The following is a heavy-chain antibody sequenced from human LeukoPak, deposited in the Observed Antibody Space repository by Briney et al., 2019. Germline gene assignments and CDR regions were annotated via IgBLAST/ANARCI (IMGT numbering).Heavy chain of an antibody. CDR1: GGSISGYS. D-gene: IGHD3-22*01. V-gene: IGHV4-59*01. CDR3: ARGSNYDSSGYYHDY. J-gene: IGHJ4*02. Sequence: PSETLSLTCTVPGGSISGYSWNWLRQTPGKGLEWIGYIYYSGNTNYNPSLKSRVTISEDTTNNQFSLRLTSVTAADTAMYYCARGSNYDSSGYYHDYWGQGTLVTVSS. CDR2: IYYSGNT.